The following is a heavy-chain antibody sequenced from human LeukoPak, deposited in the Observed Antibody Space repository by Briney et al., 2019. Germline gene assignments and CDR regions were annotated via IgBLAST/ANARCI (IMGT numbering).Heavy chain of an antibody. CDR3: ARDLLEYSNSWFDP. V-gene: IGHV4-34*01. D-gene: IGHD4-11*01. CDR2: INHSGST. Sequence: RASETLSLTCAVYGGSFSGYYWSWIRQPPGKGLEWIGEINHSGSTNYNPSLKSRVTISVDTSKNQFSLKLSSVTAADTAVYYCARDLLEYSNSWFDPWGQGTLVTVSS. CDR1: GGSFSGYY. J-gene: IGHJ5*02.